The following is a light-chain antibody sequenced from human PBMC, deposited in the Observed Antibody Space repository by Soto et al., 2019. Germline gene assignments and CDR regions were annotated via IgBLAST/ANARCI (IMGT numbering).Light chain of an antibody. CDR3: ALWDDSLNGLRV. CDR2: NNN. V-gene: IGLV1-44*01. J-gene: IGLJ3*02. Sequence: QSVLTQPPSASGTPGQTVTISCSGSSSNIGSNLVNWYQLLPGTTPRLLIYNNNRRPSAVPDRFSGSKSGTSASLAISGLQSEDEGDYFCALWDDSLNGLRVFGGGTKVTVL. CDR1: SSNIGSNL.